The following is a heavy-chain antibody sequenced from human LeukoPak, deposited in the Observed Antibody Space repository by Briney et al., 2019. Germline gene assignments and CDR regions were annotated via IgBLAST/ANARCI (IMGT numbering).Heavy chain of an antibody. CDR1: GFTFNNYW. Sequence: GGSLRLSCAASGFTFNNYWMTWVRQAPGEGLEWVANIKQDGGEKYYVDSVKGRFTISRDNAKNSLYLQMNSLRAEDTTVYYCARDLRFGESPTFDYWGQGTLVTVSS. V-gene: IGHV3-7*04. CDR3: ARDLRFGESPTFDY. CDR2: IKQDGGEK. D-gene: IGHD3-10*01. J-gene: IGHJ4*02.